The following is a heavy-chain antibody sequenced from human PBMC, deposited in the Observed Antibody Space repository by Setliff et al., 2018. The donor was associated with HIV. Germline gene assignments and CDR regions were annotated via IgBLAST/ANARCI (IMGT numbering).Heavy chain of an antibody. J-gene: IGHJ4*02. CDR1: GYTFTSYY. Sequence: ASVKVSCKASGYTFTSYYMHWVRQAPGQGLEWMGMVYPSGGSTSYAQKFQGRVTMTRDTSTSTGYMELSSLRSEATAIYYCARSGREANLYGLYGVHYFDYWGQGTLVTVSS. CDR3: ARSGREANLYGLYGVHYFDY. D-gene: IGHD4-17*01. CDR2: VYPSGGST. V-gene: IGHV1-46*01.